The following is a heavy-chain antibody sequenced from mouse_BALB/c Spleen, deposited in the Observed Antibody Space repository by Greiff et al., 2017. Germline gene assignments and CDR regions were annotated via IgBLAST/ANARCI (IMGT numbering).Heavy chain of an antibody. Sequence: VKLQESGPGLVAPSQSLSITCTVSGFSLTSYGVHWVRQPPGKGLEWLGVIWAGGSTNYNSALMSRLSIIKDNTKIQVFLKMNSLQTDDTAMYYGARVADEDFDDWGQGTTLTVSS. CDR1: GFSLTSYG. V-gene: IGHV2-9*02. CDR3: ARVADEDFDD. J-gene: IGHJ2*01. CDR2: IWAGGST.